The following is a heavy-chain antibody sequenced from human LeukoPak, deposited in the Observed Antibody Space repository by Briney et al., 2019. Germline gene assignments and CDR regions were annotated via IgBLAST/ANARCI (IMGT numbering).Heavy chain of an antibody. J-gene: IGHJ4*02. CDR2: ISYDGSNK. CDR1: GFTFSSYA. CDR3: ASTDSKNVLLWFGELYY. V-gene: IGHV3-30*04. Sequence: GRSLRLSCAASGFTFSSYAMHWVRQAPGKGLEWVAVISYDGSNKYYADSVKGRFNISRDNSKNTLYLQMNSLRAEDTAVYYCASTDSKNVLLWFGELYYWGQGTLVTVSS. D-gene: IGHD3-10*01.